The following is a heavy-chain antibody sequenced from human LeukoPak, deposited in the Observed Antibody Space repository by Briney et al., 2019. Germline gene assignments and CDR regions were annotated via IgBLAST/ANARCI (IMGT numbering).Heavy chain of an antibody. CDR1: GASISSDTYF. V-gene: IGHV4-61*02. J-gene: IGHJ5*02. CDR3: ARTTEDCSSTSCYQYWFDP. Sequence: SETLSLTCTVSGASISSDTYFWTWIRQPAGKGLEWIGRIYTSGDTNYHPSLESRVTISMDTSKNQFSLRLNSVTAADTAVYYCARTTEDCSSTSCYQYWFDPWGQGTLVTVSS. CDR2: IYTSGDT. D-gene: IGHD2-2*01.